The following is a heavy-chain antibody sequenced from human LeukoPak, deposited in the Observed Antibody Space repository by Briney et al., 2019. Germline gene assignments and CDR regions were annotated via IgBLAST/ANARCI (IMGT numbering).Heavy chain of an antibody. J-gene: IGHJ6*03. Sequence: PGGSLRLSCAASGFIFRSYEMNWVRQAPGKGLEWVSAIRGSGDRTHYADSVKGRFTISRDNSKNTLYLQMNSLRAEDTAVYYCAKDSKIVGATFRSYHYMDVWGKGTAVTVSS. CDR3: AKDSKIVGATFRSYHYMDV. V-gene: IGHV3-23*01. CDR1: GFIFRSYE. D-gene: IGHD1-26*01. CDR2: IRGSGDRT.